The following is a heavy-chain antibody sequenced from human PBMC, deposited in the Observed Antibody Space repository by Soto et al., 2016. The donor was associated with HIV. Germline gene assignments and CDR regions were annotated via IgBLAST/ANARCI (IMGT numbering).Heavy chain of an antibody. CDR1: GGSISSGSYY. J-gene: IGHJ6*03. Sequence: LSLTCTVSGGSISSGSYYWSWIRQPAGKGLEWIGRIYTSGSTNYNPSLKSRVTISVDTSKNQFSLKLSSVTAADTAVYYCARQTTPGWYYYYMDVWGKGTTVTVSS. D-gene: IGHD4-17*01. CDR2: IYTSGST. V-gene: IGHV4-61*02. CDR3: ARQTTPGWYYYYMDV.